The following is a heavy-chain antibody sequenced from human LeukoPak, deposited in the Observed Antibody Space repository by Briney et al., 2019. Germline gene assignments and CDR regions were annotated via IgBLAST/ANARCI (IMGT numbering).Heavy chain of an antibody. CDR2: INPSGGST. CDR3: ARDIVGATFDY. J-gene: IGHJ4*02. D-gene: IGHD1-26*01. CDR1: GYTFTGYY. V-gene: IGHV1-46*01. Sequence: ASAKVSCKASGYTFTGYYMHWVRQAPGQGLEWMGIINPSGGSTSYAQKFQGRVTMTRDTSTSTVYMELSSLRSEDTAVYYCARDIVGATFDYWGQGTLVTVSS.